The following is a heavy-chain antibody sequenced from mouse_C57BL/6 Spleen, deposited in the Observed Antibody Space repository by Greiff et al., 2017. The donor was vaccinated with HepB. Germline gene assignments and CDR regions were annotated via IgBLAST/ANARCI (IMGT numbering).Heavy chain of an antibody. CDR2: INPNNGGT. CDR3: AIPYYYGSRGGFDY. J-gene: IGHJ2*01. CDR1: GYTFTDYY. V-gene: IGHV1-26*01. Sequence: EVQLQQSGPELVKPGASVKISCKASGYTFTDYYMNWVKQSHGKSLEWIGDINPNNGGTSYNQKFKGKATLTVDKSSSTAYIELRSLTSEDSAVYYCAIPYYYGSRGGFDYWGQGTTLTVSS. D-gene: IGHD1-1*01.